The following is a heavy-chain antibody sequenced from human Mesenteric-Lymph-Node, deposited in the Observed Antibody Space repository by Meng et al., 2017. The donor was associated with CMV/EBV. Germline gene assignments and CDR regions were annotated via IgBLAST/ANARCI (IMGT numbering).Heavy chain of an antibody. J-gene: IGHJ4*02. CDR3: ARHQRWLKSEGGFNY. CDR2: INHSGST. Sequence: GQLQQWGAGLLKPSETLSLTCAVDGGSFTGYYWSWIRQPPGKGLEWIGEINHSGSTNYNPSLKSRVTITVDTSKNQFSLKLSSVTAADTAVYYCARHQRWLKSEGGFNYWGQGTLVTVSS. CDR1: GGSFTGYY. D-gene: IGHD4-23*01. V-gene: IGHV4-34*01.